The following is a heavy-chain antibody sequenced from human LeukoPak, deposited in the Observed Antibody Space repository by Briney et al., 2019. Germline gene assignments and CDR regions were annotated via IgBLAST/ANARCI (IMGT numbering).Heavy chain of an antibody. CDR2: IYSGGST. CDR1: GLTFDDYA. V-gene: IGHV3-53*01. J-gene: IGHJ5*02. CDR3: ARGPTFGELNL. Sequence: PGGSLRLSCAASGLTFDDYAMHWVRQAPGKGLEWVSVIYSGGSTYYTDSVKGRFTISRDNSKNTLYLQMNSLRAEDTAVYYCARGPTFGELNLWGQGTLVTVSS. D-gene: IGHD3-10*02.